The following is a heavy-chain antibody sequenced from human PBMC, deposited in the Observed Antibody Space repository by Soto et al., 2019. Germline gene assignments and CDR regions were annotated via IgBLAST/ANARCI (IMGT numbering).Heavy chain of an antibody. CDR1: GGTFSSYA. J-gene: IGHJ6*02. CDR3: GTLRYSSSWDYYYGMDV. D-gene: IGHD6-13*01. V-gene: IGHV1-69*13. CDR2: IIPIFGTA. Sequence: ASVKVSCKASGGTFSSYAISWVRQAPGQGLEWMGGIIPIFGTANYAQKFQGRVTITADESTSTAYMELSSLRSEDTAVYYCGTLRYSSSWDYYYGMDVWGQGTTVTVSS.